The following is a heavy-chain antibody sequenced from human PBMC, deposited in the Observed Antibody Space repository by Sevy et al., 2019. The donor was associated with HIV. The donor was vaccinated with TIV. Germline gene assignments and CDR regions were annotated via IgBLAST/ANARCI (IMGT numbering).Heavy chain of an antibody. Sequence: GGSLRLSCTASGFNFSDYCIKCVRQAPGQGLEWVSYISSSSSTMYYADSVKGRFTISRDNAKNSLYLQMNTLRAEDTAVYYCARTKSNTAMVSSDYWGQGTLITVSS. J-gene: IGHJ4*02. CDR2: ISSSSSTM. V-gene: IGHV3-48*01. CDR1: GFNFSDYC. D-gene: IGHD5-18*01. CDR3: ARTKSNTAMVSSDY.